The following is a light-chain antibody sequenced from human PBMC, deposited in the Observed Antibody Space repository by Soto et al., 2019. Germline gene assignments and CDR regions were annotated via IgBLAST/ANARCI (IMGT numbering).Light chain of an antibody. CDR1: QGISSY. CDR3: QQYYSYPYT. J-gene: IGKJ2*01. V-gene: IGKV1-8*01. CDR2: AAS. Sequence: AIRMTQSPSSFSASTGDRVTITCRASQGISSYLAWYQQKPGKAPKLLIYAASTLQSGVPSRFSGSGSGTDFTLTISCLQSEDFATYYCQQYYSYPYTFGQGT.